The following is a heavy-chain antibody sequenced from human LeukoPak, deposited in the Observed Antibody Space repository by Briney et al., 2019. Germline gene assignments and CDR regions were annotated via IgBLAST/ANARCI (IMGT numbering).Heavy chain of an antibody. J-gene: IGHJ4*02. V-gene: IGHV3-33*06. CDR3: AKGNYDSSGYYYFDY. Sequence: PGRSLRLSCAASGFTFSSYGMHWVRQAPGKGLEWVAVIWYDGSNKYYADSVKGRFTISRDNSKNTLYLQMNSLRAEDTAVYYCAKGNYDSSGYYYFDYWGQRTLVTVSS. CDR2: IWYDGSNK. D-gene: IGHD3-22*01. CDR1: GFTFSSYG.